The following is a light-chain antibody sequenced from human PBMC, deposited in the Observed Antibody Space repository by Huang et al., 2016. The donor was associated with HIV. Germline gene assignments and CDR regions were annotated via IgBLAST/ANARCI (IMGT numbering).Light chain of an antibody. CDR3: QQSYSFPRT. Sequence: DIQMTQSPSSLYASVGDRVTITCRASQSIGAYLNWYQHRPGRAPRLLISATSDLQGGVPSRFSGSRSGTEFTLTIANLQFQDFATYDCQQSYSFPRTFGQGSNLGIK. CDR2: ATS. CDR1: QSIGAY. V-gene: IGKV1-39*01. J-gene: IGKJ2*01.